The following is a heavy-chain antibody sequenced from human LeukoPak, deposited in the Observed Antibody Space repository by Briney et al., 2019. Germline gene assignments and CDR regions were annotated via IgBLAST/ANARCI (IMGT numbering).Heavy chain of an antibody. V-gene: IGHV3-30*03. Sequence: GGSLRLSCAASGFTFSNAWMSWVRQAPGKGLEWVAVVGTDEKTIFYADSLKGRFTISRDNSKNTVYLQMNSLRDEDTAVYYCARERQGGATPFDYWGQGSLVSVSS. CDR1: GFTFSNAW. CDR2: VGTDEKTI. J-gene: IGHJ4*02. CDR3: ARERQGGATPFDY. D-gene: IGHD1-26*01.